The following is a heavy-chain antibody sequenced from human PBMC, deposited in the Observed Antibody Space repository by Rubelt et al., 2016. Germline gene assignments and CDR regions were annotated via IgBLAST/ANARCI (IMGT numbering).Heavy chain of an antibody. D-gene: IGHD4-17*01. CDR1: GYTFTNYD. J-gene: IGHJ4*02. CDR3: ARDPYGDRHHDY. Sequence: QVQLVQSGAEVKKPGASVKVSCKASGYTFTNYDIIWVRQAPGQGLEWMGWVSAFNGNTNYAQKFQDRVSMTTDTSTSAAYMDLRSLRSDDTAVYYCARDPYGDRHHDYWGQGTLVTVSS. V-gene: IGHV1-18*01. CDR2: VSAFNGNT.